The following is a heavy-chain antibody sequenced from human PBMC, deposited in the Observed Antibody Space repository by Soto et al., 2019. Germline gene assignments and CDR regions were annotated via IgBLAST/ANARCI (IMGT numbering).Heavy chain of an antibody. V-gene: IGHV4-30-2*01. CDR1: GGSISGGYYS. Sequence: PWETLSLTCAVSGGSISGGYYSWSWNPPPPGQGLEWIGFIYNSVSTYYNSSLKTRVTISVDRSKNHFFLNLTSVTAADTAVYYCATYRKFFQIWGQGTKVTVSS. CDR2: IYNSVST. CDR3: ATYRKFFQI. J-gene: IGHJ3*02.